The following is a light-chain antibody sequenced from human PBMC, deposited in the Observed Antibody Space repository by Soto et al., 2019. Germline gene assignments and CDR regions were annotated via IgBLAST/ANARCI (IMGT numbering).Light chain of an antibody. CDR2: DDS. CDR1: NIGSKS. CDR3: QVWDSSSDHPRV. J-gene: IGLJ1*01. Sequence: SYELTQPPSVSVAPGQTARITCGGNNIGSKSVHWYQQKPGQAPVLVVYDDSDRPSGIPEQFSGSNSGNTATLTISRVEAGDEADYYCQVWDSSSDHPRVFGTGTKLTVL. V-gene: IGLV3-21*02.